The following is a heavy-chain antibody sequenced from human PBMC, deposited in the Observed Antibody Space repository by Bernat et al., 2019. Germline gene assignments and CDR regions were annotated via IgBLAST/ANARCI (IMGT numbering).Heavy chain of an antibody. CDR2: INAGNGNT. J-gene: IGHJ4*02. D-gene: IGHD6-19*01. Sequence: QVQLVQSGAEVKKPGASVKVSCKASGYTFTSYAMHWVRQAPGQRLEWMGWINAGNGNTKCSQKFQGRVTITRDTSASTVYMELSSLRSEDTAVYYCARRVAGSRGADYWGQGTLVTVSS. V-gene: IGHV1-3*01. CDR1: GYTFTSYA. CDR3: ARRVAGSRGADY.